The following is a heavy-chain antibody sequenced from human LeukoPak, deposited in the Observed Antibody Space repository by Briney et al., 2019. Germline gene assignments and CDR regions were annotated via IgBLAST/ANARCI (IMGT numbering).Heavy chain of an antibody. Sequence: GASVKVSCNASGGTFSSYAISWVRQAPGQGLEWMGGIIPIFGTANYAQKFQGRVTITADESTSTAYMELSSLRSEDTAVYYCATKSRIQLWFDLNEGYFDYWGQGTLVTVSS. CDR1: GGTFSSYA. J-gene: IGHJ4*02. CDR3: ATKSRIQLWFDLNEGYFDY. D-gene: IGHD5-18*01. CDR2: IIPIFGTA. V-gene: IGHV1-69*13.